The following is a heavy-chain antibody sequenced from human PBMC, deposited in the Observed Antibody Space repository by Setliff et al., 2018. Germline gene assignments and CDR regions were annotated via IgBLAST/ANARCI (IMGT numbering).Heavy chain of an antibody. CDR3: ARQLVAATMRAFDI. J-gene: IGHJ3*02. CDR2: ISYDGRDK. CDR1: GFTFHYFA. D-gene: IGHD2-15*01. V-gene: IGHV3-30*03. Sequence: GGSLRLSCTVSGFTFHYFAMHWVRQAPGQVLQWVAVISYDGRDKYYADSVKGRFTVSRDNSENSLYLQMNSLRPEDTAVYYCARQLVAATMRAFDIWGQGTMVTVSS.